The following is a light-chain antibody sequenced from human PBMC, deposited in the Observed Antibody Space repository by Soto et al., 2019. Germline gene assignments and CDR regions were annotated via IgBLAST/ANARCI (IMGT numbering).Light chain of an antibody. CDR2: GAS. CDR3: QQANSFPQT. Sequence: DIQMTQSPSTLSASVGDRVTITCRASQGISSWLAWYQQRPGKAPKLLIFGASTLQTGVPSRFSGSRSGTDCTLTISSLQPEDVATYYCQQANSFPQTLGQGTRLEIK. CDR1: QGISSW. J-gene: IGKJ5*01. V-gene: IGKV1-12*01.